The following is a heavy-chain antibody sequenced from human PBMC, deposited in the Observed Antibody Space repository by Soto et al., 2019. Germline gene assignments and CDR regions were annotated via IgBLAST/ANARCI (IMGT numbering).Heavy chain of an antibody. CDR1: GYTFTSYG. CDR2: ISAYNGNT. Sequence: ASVKVSCKASGYTFTSYGISWVRQAPGQGLEWMGWISAYNGNTNYAQKLQGRVTMTTDTSTSTAYMELRSLRSDDTAVYYCARYVTLPSYYDILTDLDYWGQGTLVTVSS. CDR3: ARYVTLPSYYDILTDLDY. V-gene: IGHV1-18*01. D-gene: IGHD3-9*01. J-gene: IGHJ4*02.